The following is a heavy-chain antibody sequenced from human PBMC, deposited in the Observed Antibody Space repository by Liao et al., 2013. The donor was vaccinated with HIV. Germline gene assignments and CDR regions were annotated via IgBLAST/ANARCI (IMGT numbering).Heavy chain of an antibody. D-gene: IGHD3-16*01. CDR1: HGSISSFY. V-gene: IGHV4-59*10. Sequence: QVQLQQWGAGLLKPSETLSLTCSVSHGSISSFYWNWIRQSAGKGLEWIGRIDGSGSSNYNPSLHRRVTLSIDTSKNQFSLNLNSVTAADTAVYYCARGGGEFDIWGQGKVVTVSS. CDR2: IDGSGSS. CDR3: ARGGGEFDI. J-gene: IGHJ3*02.